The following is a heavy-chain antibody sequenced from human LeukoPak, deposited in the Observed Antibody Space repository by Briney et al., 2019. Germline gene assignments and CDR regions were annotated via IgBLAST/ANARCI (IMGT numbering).Heavy chain of an antibody. CDR3: ARVKGSGYRNSIDY. CDR1: GFTFDDYA. Sequence: GGSLRLSCAASGFTFDDYAMNWVRHAPGKGLEWVSGINWNGGSTYYRDSVKGRSTISRDNAKNSLYLQMNSLRAEDTALYYCARVKGSGYRNSIDYWGQGTLVTASS. V-gene: IGHV3-20*04. CDR2: INWNGGST. D-gene: IGHD3-3*01. J-gene: IGHJ4*02.